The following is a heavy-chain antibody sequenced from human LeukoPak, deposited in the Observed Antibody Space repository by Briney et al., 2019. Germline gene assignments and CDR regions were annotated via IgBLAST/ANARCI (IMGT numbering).Heavy chain of an antibody. CDR3: ARRGPESGLLWFGELWGGYYYYYYMDV. J-gene: IGHJ6*03. Sequence: ASVKVSCKASGYTFTSYAMNWVRQAPGQGLEWMGWINTNTGNPTYAQGFTGRFVFSLDTSVSTAYLQISSLKAEDTAVYYCARRGPESGLLWFGELWGGYYYYYYMDVWGKGTTVTVSS. CDR1: GYTFTSYA. D-gene: IGHD3-10*01. CDR2: INTNTGNP. V-gene: IGHV7-4-1*02.